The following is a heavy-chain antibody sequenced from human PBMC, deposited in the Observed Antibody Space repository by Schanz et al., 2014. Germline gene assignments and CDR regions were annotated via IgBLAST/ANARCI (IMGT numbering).Heavy chain of an antibody. V-gene: IGHV3-33*03. Sequence: VQLLESGGALVQPGGSLRLSCAASGFIFSAYTMNWVRQAPGKGLEWVAIIWYDGSNKYYADSVKGRFTISRDNAKNSLYLQMNSLSAEDTAVYYCAKVAPAATYLDSWGLGTLVTVSS. CDR2: IWYDGSNK. CDR1: GFIFSAYT. J-gene: IGHJ4*02. CDR3: AKVAPAATYLDS. D-gene: IGHD2-2*01.